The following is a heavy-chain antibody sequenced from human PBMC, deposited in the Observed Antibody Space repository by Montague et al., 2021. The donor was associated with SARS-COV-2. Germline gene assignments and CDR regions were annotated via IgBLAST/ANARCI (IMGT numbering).Heavy chain of an antibody. D-gene: IGHD5-12*01. CDR2: IYYSGST. CDR3: AGDRGRFWHFDL. J-gene: IGHJ2*01. V-gene: IGHV4-59*01. Sequence: SETLSLTCTVSGGSISSYYWNWIRQSPGKGLEWIGYIYYSGSTKYNPSLKGRVTISVDTSKSQMSLRLNSVTAADTAVYYCAGDRGRFWHFDLWGRGTLVTVSS. CDR1: GGSISSYY.